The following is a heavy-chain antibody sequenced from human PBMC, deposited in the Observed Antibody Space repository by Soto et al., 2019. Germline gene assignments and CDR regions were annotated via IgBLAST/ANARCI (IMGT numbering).Heavy chain of an antibody. J-gene: IGHJ4*02. CDR2: ISGSGGST. V-gene: IGHV3-23*01. Sequence: EVQLLESGGGLVQPGGSLRLSCAASGFTFSSYAMSWVRQAPGKGLEWVSAISGSGGSTYYADSVKGRFTISRDNSKNTLYLKMNSLRAEDTAVYYCAKDRWYRPKNIVVVVAATYYFDYWGQGTLVTVSS. CDR1: GFTFSSYA. CDR3: AKDRWYRPKNIVVVVAATYYFDY. D-gene: IGHD2-15*01.